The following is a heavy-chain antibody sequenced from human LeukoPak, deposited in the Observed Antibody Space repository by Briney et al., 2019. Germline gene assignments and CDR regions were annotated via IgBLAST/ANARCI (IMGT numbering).Heavy chain of an antibody. D-gene: IGHD3-22*01. J-gene: IGHJ4*02. CDR1: GGSITSSSYY. Sequence: SETLSLTCTVSGGSITSSSYYWSWIRQPAGKGLEWIGRIYTSGTDNNPSLKSRVTMSVDTSKNQFSLKLSSATAADTAVYYCARAGTDGYSHFDYWGQGTLVTVSS. CDR3: ARAGTDGYSHFDY. CDR2: IYTSGT. V-gene: IGHV4-61*02.